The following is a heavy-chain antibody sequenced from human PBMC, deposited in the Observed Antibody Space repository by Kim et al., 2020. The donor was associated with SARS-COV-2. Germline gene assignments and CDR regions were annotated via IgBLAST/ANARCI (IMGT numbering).Heavy chain of an antibody. Sequence: SETRYLTCTVSGGSISSGDYYWSWIRQPPGKGLEWIGYIYYSGSTYYNPSLTSRVTISVDTSKNQFSLKLSSVTAADTAVYYCARVPHPYYYDSSPPCDYWGQGTLVTVSS. CDR1: GGSISSGDYY. V-gene: IGHV4-30-4*01. D-gene: IGHD3-22*01. CDR2: IYYSGST. J-gene: IGHJ4*02. CDR3: ARVPHPYYYDSSPPCDY.